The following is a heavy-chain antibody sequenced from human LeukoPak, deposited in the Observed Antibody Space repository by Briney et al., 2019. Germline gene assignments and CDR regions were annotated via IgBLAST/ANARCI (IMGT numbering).Heavy chain of an antibody. Sequence: SETLSLTCAVYGGSFSGYYWSWIRQPPGKGLEWIGEINHSGSTNYNPSLKSRVTISVDTSKNQFSLKLSSVTAADTAVYYCARLSHMVRGVSYGAFDIWGQGTMVTVSS. D-gene: IGHD3-10*01. V-gene: IGHV4-34*01. J-gene: IGHJ3*02. CDR2: INHSGST. CDR3: ARLSHMVRGVSYGAFDI. CDR1: GGSFSGYY.